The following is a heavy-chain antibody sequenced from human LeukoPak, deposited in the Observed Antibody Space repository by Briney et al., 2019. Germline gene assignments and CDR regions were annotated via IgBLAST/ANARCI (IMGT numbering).Heavy chain of an antibody. D-gene: IGHD3-10*01. V-gene: IGHV1-2*02. CDR3: ARGGTMIRGPFDP. CDR1: GYTFTAYY. CDR2: IIPDTGDT. Sequence: ASVKVSCKASGYTFTAYYVHWARQAPGQGLEWMGWIIPDTGDTKYAQKCQGRVTMTRDTSISTAYMDLSRLTSDDTAMYYCARGGTMIRGPFDPWGQGTLVTVSS. J-gene: IGHJ5*02.